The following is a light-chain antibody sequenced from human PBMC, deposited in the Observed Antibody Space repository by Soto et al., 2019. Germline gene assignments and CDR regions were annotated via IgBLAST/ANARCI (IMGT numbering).Light chain of an antibody. Sequence: DIQMTQSPSSLSASVVDRVTITFRASQSISSYLNWYQQKPGKAPKLLIYAASSLQSGVPSRFSGSGSGTDFTLTISRLEPEDFAVYYCQQRSNWPPITFGQGTRLEIK. CDR2: AAS. CDR3: QQRSNWPPIT. V-gene: IGKV1-39*01. J-gene: IGKJ5*01. CDR1: QSISSY.